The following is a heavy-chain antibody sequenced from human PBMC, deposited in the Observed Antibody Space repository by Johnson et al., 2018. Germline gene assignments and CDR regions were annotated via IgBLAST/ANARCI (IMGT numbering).Heavy chain of an antibody. V-gene: IGHV3-53*01. Sequence: VQLVQSGGGLIQPGGSLRLSCVVSGVPVSSNYISWVRQAPEKGLEWVSVIYSDGRPYYGASVKGRFTISKDNSKNTVFLQMNSLRVEDTALYYCATDGGGYCDKWGQGTLVTVAS. CDR2: IYSDGRP. CDR1: GVPVSSNY. D-gene: IGHD2-8*02. J-gene: IGHJ4*02. CDR3: ATDGGGYCDK.